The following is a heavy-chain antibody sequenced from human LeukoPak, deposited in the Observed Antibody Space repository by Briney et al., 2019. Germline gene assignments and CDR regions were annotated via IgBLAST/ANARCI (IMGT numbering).Heavy chain of an antibody. Sequence: ASVKVSCKASGYTFTGYYMHWVRQAPGQGLEWMGWINPNSGGTNYAQKFQGRVTMTRDTSISTAYMELSRLRSDDTAVYYCARALYPAHYDFWSGYYSESKSYFQHWGQGTLVTVSS. CDR2: INPNSGGT. CDR1: GYTFTGYY. V-gene: IGHV1-2*02. D-gene: IGHD3-3*01. CDR3: ARALYPAHYDFWSGYYSESKSYFQH. J-gene: IGHJ1*01.